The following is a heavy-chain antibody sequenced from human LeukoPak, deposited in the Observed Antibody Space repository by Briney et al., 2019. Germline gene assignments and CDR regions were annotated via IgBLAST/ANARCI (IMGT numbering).Heavy chain of an antibody. CDR1: GGTFNNYV. CDR3: AGLSSSWYRDY. V-gene: IGHV1-69*06. Sequence: SVKVSCKASGGTFNNYVISWVRQAPGQGLEWMGRIIPIFGTANYAQKFQGRVTITADKSTSTAYMELSSLRSEDTAVYYCAGLSSSWYRDYWGQGTLVTVSS. D-gene: IGHD6-13*01. J-gene: IGHJ4*02. CDR2: IIPIFGTA.